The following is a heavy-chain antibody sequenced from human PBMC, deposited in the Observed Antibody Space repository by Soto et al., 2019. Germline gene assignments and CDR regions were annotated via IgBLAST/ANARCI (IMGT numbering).Heavy chain of an antibody. J-gene: IGHJ4*02. V-gene: IGHV3-23*01. D-gene: IGHD6-19*01. CDR1: GFTFSSYA. CDR2: ISGSGNTA. Sequence: EVQLLESGGGLVQPGGSLRLSCAASGFTFSSYAMSWVRQAPGKGLEWVSGISGSGNTAYYADSVKGRFTISRDNSKHTLYLQMNSLSVEDTALYYCAKDCKSGSGWYWDYWGQGTLVTVSS. CDR3: AKDCKSGSGWYWDY.